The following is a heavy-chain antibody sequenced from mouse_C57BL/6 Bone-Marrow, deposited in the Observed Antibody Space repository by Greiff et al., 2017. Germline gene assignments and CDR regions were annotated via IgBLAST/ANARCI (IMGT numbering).Heavy chain of an antibody. J-gene: IGHJ2*01. CDR2: IYPRSGNT. CDR3: ARLAGFDY. CDR1: GYTFTSYG. V-gene: IGHV1-81*01. Sequence: VQLVESGAELARPGASVKLSCKASGYTFTSYGISWVKQRTGQGLEWIGVIYPRSGNTYYNEKFKGKATLTADKSSSTAYMRLRSLPFEDSAVYFCARLAGFDYWCQGTTLTVSS.